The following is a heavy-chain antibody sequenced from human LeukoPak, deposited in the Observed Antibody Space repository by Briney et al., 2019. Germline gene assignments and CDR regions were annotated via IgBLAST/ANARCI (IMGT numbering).Heavy chain of an antibody. J-gene: IGHJ4*02. CDR3: ARVNVALPSASLIY. Sequence: ASVKVSCKASGYTFTGYYIHWVRQAPGQGLEWMGWINPNSGGTNYAQKFQGRVTMTRDTSISTAYMELSRLRSDDTAVYYCARVNVALPSASLIYWGQGTLLIVSS. CDR2: INPNSGGT. V-gene: IGHV1-2*02. D-gene: IGHD1-7*01. CDR1: GYTFTGYY.